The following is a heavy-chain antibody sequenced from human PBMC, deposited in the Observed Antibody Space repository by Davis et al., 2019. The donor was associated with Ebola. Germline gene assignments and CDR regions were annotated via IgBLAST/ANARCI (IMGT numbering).Heavy chain of an antibody. CDR1: GFTFSTYG. CDR2: INSGGSYI. CDR3: ATDPEGWLDFDY. D-gene: IGHD6-19*01. V-gene: IGHV3-48*02. J-gene: IGHJ4*02. Sequence: PGGSLRLSCAASGFTFSTYGMTWVRQAPGKGLEWVSHINSGGSYISYTDSVKGRFIISRDDPKSTVYLQMNSLRDEDTAIYYCATDPEGWLDFDYWGQGTLVTVSS.